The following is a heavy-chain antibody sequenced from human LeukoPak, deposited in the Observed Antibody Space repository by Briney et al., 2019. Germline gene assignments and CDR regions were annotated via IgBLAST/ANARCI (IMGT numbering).Heavy chain of an antibody. J-gene: IGHJ4*02. D-gene: IGHD6-13*01. CDR1: GDSVSSNTPA. CDR2: TYYRSKWYN. CDR3: ARQQRGAFDY. Sequence: PSQALSVTCAISGDSVSSNTPAWNWIRQPPSRGLEWLGRTYYRSKWYNDYAVSVRSRITINPDTAKNQFSLQLNSVTPEDTAVYYCARQQRGAFDYWGQGTLVTVSS. V-gene: IGHV6-1*01.